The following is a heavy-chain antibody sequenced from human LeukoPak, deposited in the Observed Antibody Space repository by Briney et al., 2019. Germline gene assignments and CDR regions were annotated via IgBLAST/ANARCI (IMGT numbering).Heavy chain of an antibody. CDR3: AKLLTMVRAIDY. J-gene: IGHJ4*02. Sequence: GGSLRLSCAASGFTLTSYAMSWVRQAPGEGLEWVSAISGSGGSTYYADSGKGRFTISRDNSKNTLYLQMNSLRAEDTAVYYCAKLLTMVRAIDYWGQGTLVTVSS. D-gene: IGHD3-10*01. CDR2: ISGSGGST. CDR1: GFTLTSYA. V-gene: IGHV3-23*01.